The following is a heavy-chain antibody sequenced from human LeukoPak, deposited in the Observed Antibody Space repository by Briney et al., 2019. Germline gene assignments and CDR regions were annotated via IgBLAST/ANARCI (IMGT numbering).Heavy chain of an antibody. CDR1: GFTVNNNY. D-gene: IGHD1-1*01. J-gene: IGHJ5*02. CDR3: ARDPPAVTTNTCA. Sequence: QPGGSLRLSCAASGFTVNNNYMNWVRQAPGKGLEWVSLIYSGGTTSYADSVKGRFTISRDNSKNTLYLQVNSLRVEDTAVYYCARDPPAVTTNTCAWGQGTLVTVSS. CDR2: IYSGGTT. V-gene: IGHV3-66*01.